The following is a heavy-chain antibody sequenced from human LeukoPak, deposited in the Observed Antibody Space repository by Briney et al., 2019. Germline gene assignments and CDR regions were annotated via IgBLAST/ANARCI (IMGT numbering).Heavy chain of an antibody. CDR1: GFTFSDYY. V-gene: IGHV3-11*01. D-gene: IGHD3-3*01. CDR2: ISSSGSTI. CDR3: ATFWSGYYNPYFDY. J-gene: IGHJ4*02. Sequence: PGGSRRLSWAASGFTFSDYYMSWIRQAPGKGLEWVSYISSSGSTIYYADSVKGRFTISRDNAKNSLYLQMNSLRAEDTAVYYCATFWSGYYNPYFDYWGQGTLVTVSS.